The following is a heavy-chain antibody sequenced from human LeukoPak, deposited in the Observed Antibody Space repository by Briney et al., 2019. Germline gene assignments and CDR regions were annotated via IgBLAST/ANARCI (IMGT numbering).Heavy chain of an antibody. CDR3: ARDFRYYYGSGSYVPFDY. Sequence: GGSLRLSCAASGFTFSSYEMNWVRQAPGKGLEWVSYISSSGSTIYYADSVKGRFTISRDNAKNSLYLQMNSLRAEDTAVYYCARDFRYYYGSGSYVPFDYWGQGTLVTVSS. D-gene: IGHD3-10*01. J-gene: IGHJ4*02. CDR2: ISSSGSTI. V-gene: IGHV3-48*03. CDR1: GFTFSSYE.